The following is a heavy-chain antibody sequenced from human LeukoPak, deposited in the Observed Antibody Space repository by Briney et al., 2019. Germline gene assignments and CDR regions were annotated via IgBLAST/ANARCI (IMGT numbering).Heavy chain of an antibody. Sequence: SETLSLTCTVSGGSISRSSYYWGWIRQPPGKWLEYIGNIYYSGSTDYNPSLKSRVTISVDMSKDQFSLKLSSVTAADTAVYYCARQAAQTYDYWGQGTLVTVSS. CDR3: ARQAAQTYDY. V-gene: IGHV4-39*01. CDR1: GGSISRSSYY. CDR2: IYYSGST. J-gene: IGHJ4*02.